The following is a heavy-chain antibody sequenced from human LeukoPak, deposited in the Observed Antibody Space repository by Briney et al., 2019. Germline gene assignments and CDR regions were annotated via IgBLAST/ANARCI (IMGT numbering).Heavy chain of an antibody. Sequence: GGSLRLSCAASGFTFSSYWMHWFRQAPGKGLVWVSRINSDGSSTSYADSVKGRFTISRDNAKNTLYLQMNSLRAEDTAVYYCARSELTIFAVVPLDYWGQGTLVTVSS. D-gene: IGHD3-3*01. CDR1: GFTFSSYW. J-gene: IGHJ4*02. V-gene: IGHV3-74*01. CDR2: INSDGSST. CDR3: ARSELTIFAVVPLDY.